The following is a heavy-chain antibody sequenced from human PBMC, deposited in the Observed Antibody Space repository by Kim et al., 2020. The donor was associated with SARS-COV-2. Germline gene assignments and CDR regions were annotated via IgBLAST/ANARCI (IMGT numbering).Heavy chain of an antibody. CDR3: AKEGQWLLRFLEWSTSY. CDR1: VFTFSSYA. Sequence: GGSLRLSCAASVFTFSSYAMSWVRQAPGKGLEWVSAISGSGGSTYYADSVKGRFTISRDNSKNTLYLQMNSLRAEDTAGYYCAKEGQWLLRFLEWSTSYWGEGTLVTVSS. CDR2: ISGSGGST. D-gene: IGHD3-3*01. V-gene: IGHV3-23*01. J-gene: IGHJ4*02.